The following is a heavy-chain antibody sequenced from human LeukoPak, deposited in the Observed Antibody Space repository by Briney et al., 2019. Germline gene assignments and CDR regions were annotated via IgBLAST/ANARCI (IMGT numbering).Heavy chain of an antibody. J-gene: IGHJ3*02. CDR3: ARDVPAYYYDSSGYTDAFDI. V-gene: IGHV3-30*03. CDR1: GLTLSSYG. D-gene: IGHD3-22*01. CDR2: ISHDGSNK. Sequence: PGRSLRLSCAASGLTLSSYGMHWVRQAPGKGLEWVAVISHDGSNKYYANSVKGRFTISRDNSKNTLYLQMNSLRAEDTAVYYCARDVPAYYYDSSGYTDAFDIWGQGTMVTVSS.